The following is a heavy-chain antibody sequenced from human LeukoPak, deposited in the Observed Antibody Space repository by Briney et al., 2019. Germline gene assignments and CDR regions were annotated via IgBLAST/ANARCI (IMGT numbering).Heavy chain of an antibody. Sequence: ASETLSLTCTVSGGSISSYYWSWIRQPPGKGLEWIGYIYYSGSTNYNPSLKSRVTISVDTSKNQFSLKLSSVTAADTAVYYCAREPLGYQLLPGYYGMDVWGQGTTVTVSS. CDR3: AREPLGYQLLPGYYGMDV. D-gene: IGHD2-2*01. V-gene: IGHV4-59*01. J-gene: IGHJ6*02. CDR1: GGSISSYY. CDR2: IYYSGST.